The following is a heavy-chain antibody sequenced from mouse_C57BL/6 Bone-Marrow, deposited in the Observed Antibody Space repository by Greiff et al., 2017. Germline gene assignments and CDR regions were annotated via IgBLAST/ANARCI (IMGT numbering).Heavy chain of an antibody. CDR3: ARSSNPYFDY. CDR2: INYDGSST. D-gene: IGHD2-5*01. CDR1: GFTFSDYY. V-gene: IGHV5-16*01. Sequence: EVQLMESEGGLVQPGSSMKLSCTASGFTFSDYYMAWVRQVPEKGLEWVANINYDGSSTYYLDSLKSRFIISRDNAKNILYLQMSSLKSEDTATYYCARSSNPYFDYWGQGTTLTVSS. J-gene: IGHJ2*01.